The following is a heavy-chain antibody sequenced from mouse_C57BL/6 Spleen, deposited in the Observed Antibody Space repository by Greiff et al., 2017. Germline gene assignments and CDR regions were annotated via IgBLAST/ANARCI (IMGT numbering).Heavy chain of an antibody. J-gene: IGHJ4*01. CDR2: INPGSGGT. CDR3: ARGGGYDAMDY. Sequence: VQLQQSGAELVRPGTSVKVSCKASGYAFTNYLIAWLKQRPGQGLEWIGVINPGSGGTNYNEKFKGKATLTADKSSSPAYMQLSSLTSEDSAVYFCARGGGYDAMDYWGQGTSVTVSS. V-gene: IGHV1-54*01. CDR1: GYAFTNYL.